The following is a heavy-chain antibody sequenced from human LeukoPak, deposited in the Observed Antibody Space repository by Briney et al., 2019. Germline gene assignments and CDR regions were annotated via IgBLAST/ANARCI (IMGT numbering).Heavy chain of an antibody. J-gene: IGHJ4*02. CDR2: IYTSGST. V-gene: IGHV4-61*02. Sequence: PSETLSLTCTVSGGSISSGNYDWSWIRQPAGKGLEWIGRIYTSGSTNYNPSLKSRVTISADTSKNQFSLKLNSVTAADTAVYYCARRRASGFGELLDYWGQGTLVTVSS. CDR3: ARRRASGFGELLDY. D-gene: IGHD3-10*01. CDR1: GGSISSGNYD.